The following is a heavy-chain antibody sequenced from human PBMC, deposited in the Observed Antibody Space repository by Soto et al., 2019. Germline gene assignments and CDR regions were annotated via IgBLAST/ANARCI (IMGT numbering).Heavy chain of an antibody. CDR2: IGASSSTI. CDR3: ARKVGPYYYYYMDV. V-gene: IGHV3-48*01. Sequence: EVHLVESGGGLVQPGGSLRLSCAASGFTFNSYNMNWVRQAPGKGLEWVSSIGASSSTIYYADSVKGRFTISRDNAKNSLYLQMNSLRAEDTAVYYCARKVGPYYYYYMDVWGKGTTVTVSS. J-gene: IGHJ6*03. CDR1: GFTFNSYN. D-gene: IGHD2-15*01.